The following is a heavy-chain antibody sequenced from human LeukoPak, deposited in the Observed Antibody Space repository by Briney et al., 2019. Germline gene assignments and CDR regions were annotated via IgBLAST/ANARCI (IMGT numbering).Heavy chain of an antibody. CDR3: ARVSPEIVVVTGTGAPDY. V-gene: IGHV3-33*01. CDR2: IWYDGSKK. D-gene: IGHD2-21*02. J-gene: IGHJ4*02. Sequence: GGSLRLSCAASGFTFINYGMHWVRQAPGKGLEWVAVIWYDGSKKYYADSVKGRFTISRDNSKNTVYLQINSLRAEDTAVYYCARVSPEIVVVTGTGAPDYWGQGNLVSVSS. CDR1: GFTFINYG.